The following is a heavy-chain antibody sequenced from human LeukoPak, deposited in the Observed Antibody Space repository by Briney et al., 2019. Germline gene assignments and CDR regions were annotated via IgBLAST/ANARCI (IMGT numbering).Heavy chain of an antibody. CDR2: IWYDGSNK. Sequence: SGGSLRLSCAASGFTFSSYGMHWVRQAPGKGLEWVAVIWYDGSNKYYADSVKGRFTISRDNSKNTLYLQMNSLRAEDTAVYYCAKDDGSGSYYNVRFDYWGQGTLVTVSS. CDR3: AKDDGSGSYYNVRFDY. CDR1: GFTFSSYG. J-gene: IGHJ4*02. D-gene: IGHD3-10*01. V-gene: IGHV3-33*06.